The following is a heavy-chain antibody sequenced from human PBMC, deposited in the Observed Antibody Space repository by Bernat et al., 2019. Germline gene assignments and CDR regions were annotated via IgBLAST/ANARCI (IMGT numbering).Heavy chain of an antibody. CDR2: IYHSGST. J-gene: IGHJ3*02. CDR3: ATALLAYSSSSDAFDI. V-gene: IGHV4-38-2*01. Sequence: QVQLQESGPGLVKPSETLSLTCAVSGYSISSGYYWGWIRQPPGKGLEWIGSIYHSGSTYYNPSLKSRVTISVDMSKNQFSLKLSSVTAADTAVYYCATALLAYSSSSDAFDIWGQGTMVTVSS. D-gene: IGHD6-6*01. CDR1: GYSISSGYY.